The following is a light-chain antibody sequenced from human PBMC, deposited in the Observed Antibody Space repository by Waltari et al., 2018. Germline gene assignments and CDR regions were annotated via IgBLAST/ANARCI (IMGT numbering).Light chain of an antibody. CDR3: QSYDPSLSVV. J-gene: IGLJ2*01. CDR1: GSNIGAGYD. Sequence: QSVLTQPPSVSGAPGQTVTISCTGSGSNIGAGYDVHWYQQRPGEAPKLLILVVNTRPLGFPDRFSGSQAGTSASLASRGLQAEDEADYYCQSYDPSLSVVFGGGTKLTVV. CDR2: VVN. V-gene: IGLV1-40*01.